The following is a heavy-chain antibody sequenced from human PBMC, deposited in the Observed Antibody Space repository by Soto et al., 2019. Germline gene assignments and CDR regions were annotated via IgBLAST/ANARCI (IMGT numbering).Heavy chain of an antibody. CDR1: GYTFTSYA. CDR2: INAGNGNT. V-gene: IGHV1-3*01. CDR3: AGSPLRSGWHFDY. J-gene: IGHJ4*02. D-gene: IGHD6-19*01. Sequence: ASVKVSCKASGYTFTSYAMHWVRQAPGQRLEWMGWINAGNGNTKYSQKFQGRVTITRDTSASTAYMELSSLRSEDTAVYYCAGSPLRSGWHFDYWGQGTLVTVSS.